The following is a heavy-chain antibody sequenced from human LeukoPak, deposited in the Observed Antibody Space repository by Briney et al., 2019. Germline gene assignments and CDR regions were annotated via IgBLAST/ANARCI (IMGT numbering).Heavy chain of an antibody. Sequence: PSETLSLTCTVSGGSISSSSYYWGWIRQPPGKGLEWIGSIYYSGSTYYNPSLKSRVTISVDTSKNQFSLKLSSVTAADTAVYFCARRGYDISKWYFALWGRGTLVTVSS. V-gene: IGHV4-39*01. CDR3: ARRGYDISKWYFAL. CDR1: GGSISSSSYY. D-gene: IGHD3-9*01. J-gene: IGHJ2*01. CDR2: IYYSGST.